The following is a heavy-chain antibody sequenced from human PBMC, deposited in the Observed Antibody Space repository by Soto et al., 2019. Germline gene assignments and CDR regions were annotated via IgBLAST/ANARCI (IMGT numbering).Heavy chain of an antibody. D-gene: IGHD2-2*01. CDR3: ARVKPWIVVVPAGHYYYYGMDV. CDR1: GFTFSSYW. J-gene: IGHJ6*02. Sequence: GGSLRLSCAASGFTFSSYWMSWVRQAPGKGLEWVANIKQDGSEKYYVDSVKGQFTISRDNAKNSLYLQMNSLRAEDTAVYYCARVKPWIVVVPAGHYYYYGMDVWGQGTTVTVSS. CDR2: IKQDGSEK. V-gene: IGHV3-7*01.